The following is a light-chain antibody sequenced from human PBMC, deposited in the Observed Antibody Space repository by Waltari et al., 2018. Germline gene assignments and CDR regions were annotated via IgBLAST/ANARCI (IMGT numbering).Light chain of an antibody. CDR1: QSLVHSDGNTY. J-gene: IGKJ1*01. CDR2: KVS. V-gene: IGKV2-30*02. Sequence: DVVMTQSPLPLPVPLGQPASISCRSSQSLVHSDGNTYLNWFHQRPGQSPRRLSYKVSIRDPGVPDRFSGSGSGTDFTLKISGVEAEDVGLYYCMQGTHWPWTFGQGTMVDIK. CDR3: MQGTHWPWT.